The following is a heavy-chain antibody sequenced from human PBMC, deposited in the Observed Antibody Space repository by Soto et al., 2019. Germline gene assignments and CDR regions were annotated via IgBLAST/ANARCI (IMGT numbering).Heavy chain of an antibody. CDR1: GYTFSGYY. Sequence: QVQLVQSGAEVKQPGASVKVSCKASGYTFSGYYMHWVRQAPGQGLDYMGWINAQSGVTNAAQKWRDRVTLTRDTSISTAYLELRSLRSDDTAVYYCANFDVSATHYWGQGTLVTVSS. V-gene: IGHV1-2*02. CDR2: INAQSGVT. D-gene: IGHD3-9*01. CDR3: ANFDVSATHY. J-gene: IGHJ4*02.